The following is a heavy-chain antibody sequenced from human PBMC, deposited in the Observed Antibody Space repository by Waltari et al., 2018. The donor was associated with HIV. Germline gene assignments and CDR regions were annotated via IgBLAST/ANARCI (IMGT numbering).Heavy chain of an antibody. Sequence: QVQLVESGGGVVQPGRSLRLSCAASGFTFSSYGMHWVRQAPGKGLEWVAVIWYDGSNKYYADSVKGRFTISRDNSKNTLYLQMNSLRAEDTAVYYCARRDYGGIPDYWGQGTLVTVSS. D-gene: IGHD4-17*01. CDR2: IWYDGSNK. CDR1: GFTFSSYG. J-gene: IGHJ4*02. V-gene: IGHV3-33*01. CDR3: ARRDYGGIPDY.